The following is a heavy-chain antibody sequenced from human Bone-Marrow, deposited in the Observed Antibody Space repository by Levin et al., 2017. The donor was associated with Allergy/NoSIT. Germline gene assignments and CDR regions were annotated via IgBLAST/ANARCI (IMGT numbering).Heavy chain of an antibody. Sequence: ASVKVSCKASGYTFTNYYIHWVRQAPGGGVEWMGGINPTGGGTNYAQMFQGRVTMTRDTSTSTVYMELSSLTVDDTAVYYCARADRNPEYSSTWYFDYWGQGTLVTVSS. CDR1: GYTFTNYY. D-gene: IGHD6-6*01. J-gene: IGHJ4*02. CDR2: INPTGGGT. V-gene: IGHV1-46*01. CDR3: ARADRNPEYSSTWYFDY.